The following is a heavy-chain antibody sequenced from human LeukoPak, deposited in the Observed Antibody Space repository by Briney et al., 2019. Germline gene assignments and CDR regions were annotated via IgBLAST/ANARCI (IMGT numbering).Heavy chain of an antibody. CDR1: GFTFSCYS. CDR2: ISSSSSYI. CDR3: ASLSYYYDSTGYFDY. D-gene: IGHD3-22*01. J-gene: IGHJ4*02. V-gene: IGHV3-21*01. Sequence: GGSLRLSCAASGFTFSCYSMNWVRQAPGKGLEWVSSISSSSSYIYYADSVKGRFTISRDNAKNSLYLQMNSLRAEDTAVYFCASLSYYYDSTGYFDYWGQGTLVTVSS.